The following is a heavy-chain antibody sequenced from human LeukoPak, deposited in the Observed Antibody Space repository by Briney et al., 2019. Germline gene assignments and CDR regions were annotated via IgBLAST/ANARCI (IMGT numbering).Heavy chain of an antibody. CDR3: APRRPSNNSGSYS. D-gene: IGHD1-26*01. V-gene: IGHV3-23*01. J-gene: IGHJ4*02. Sequence: PGGSLRLSCAASGFTFSSYGMSWVRQAPGKGLEWVSAISGSGGSTYYADSVKGRFTISRDNSKNTLYLQMNSLRAEDTAVYYCAPRRPSNNSGSYSWGQGTLVTVSS. CDR1: GFTFSSYG. CDR2: ISGSGGST.